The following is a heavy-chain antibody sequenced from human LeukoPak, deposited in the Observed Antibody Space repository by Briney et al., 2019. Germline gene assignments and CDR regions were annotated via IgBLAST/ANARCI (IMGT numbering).Heavy chain of an antibody. D-gene: IGHD3-22*01. Sequence: PSETLSLTCAVYGGSFSGYYWSWIRQPSGKGLEWIGEINHSGSTNYNPSLKSRVTISVDTSKNQFSLKLSSVTAADTAVYYCARVGRYYYDSSGYSMRIRYYYYMDVWGKGTTVTVSS. CDR3: ARVGRYYYDSSGYSMRIRYYYYMDV. J-gene: IGHJ6*03. V-gene: IGHV4-34*01. CDR2: INHSGST. CDR1: GGSFSGYY.